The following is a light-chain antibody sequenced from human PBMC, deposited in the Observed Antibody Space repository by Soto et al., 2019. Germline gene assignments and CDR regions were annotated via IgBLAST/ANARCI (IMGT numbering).Light chain of an antibody. Sequence: QSVLTQPPSVSGAPGQRVTISCTGSSSNIGAGYDVHWYQQLPGTAPKLLISGNINRPSGVPDRFSGSKSGTSASLAITGLQAEDEADYYCQSSDSSLSGVVFGGGTKLTVL. CDR2: GNI. CDR1: SSNIGAGYD. J-gene: IGLJ2*01. V-gene: IGLV1-40*01. CDR3: QSSDSSLSGVV.